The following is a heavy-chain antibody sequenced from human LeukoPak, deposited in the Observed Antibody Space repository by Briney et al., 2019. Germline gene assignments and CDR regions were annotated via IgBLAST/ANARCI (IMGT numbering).Heavy chain of an antibody. CDR1: GYTFTDYS. Sequence: ASVKVSFKASGYTFTDYSMHWVRQAPGKGLEGMGWINPTSGGTKYAKKFQGRVTMTRDTSISTAYMELSRLRSEDTAIYYCAPTDVYYFDYWGQGTLVTVSS. J-gene: IGHJ4*02. CDR3: APTDVYYFDY. V-gene: IGHV1-2*02. CDR2: INPTSGGT. D-gene: IGHD4-11*01.